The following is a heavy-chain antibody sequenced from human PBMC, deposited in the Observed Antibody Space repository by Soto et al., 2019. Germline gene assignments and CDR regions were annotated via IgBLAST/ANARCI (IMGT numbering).Heavy chain of an antibody. CDR3: AKDFPLYSSSSYDWFDL. J-gene: IGHJ5*02. V-gene: IGHV1-18*01. Sequence: QGQLVQSGGEVKKTGASVKVSCKAFGYALRNYGFSWVRQAPGQGLEWMGWISGYNGDTQYTQRFQDRITLTIDTSTSTAYMELRSMRIDDTAVYYGAKDFPLYSSSSYDWFDLWGQGPLVTVSA. CDR2: ISGYNGDT. CDR1: GYALRNYG. D-gene: IGHD6-6*01.